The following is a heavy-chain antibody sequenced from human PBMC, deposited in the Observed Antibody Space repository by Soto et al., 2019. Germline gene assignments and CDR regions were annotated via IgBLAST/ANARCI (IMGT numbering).Heavy chain of an antibody. CDR3: TIVIQLGEGFRWFDP. CDR2: IRSKAYGGTT. J-gene: IGHJ5*02. D-gene: IGHD5-18*01. V-gene: IGHV3-49*03. Sequence: GGSLRLSCTASGFTFGDYAMSWFRQAPGKGLEWVGFIRSKAYGGTTEYAASVKGRFTISRDDSKSIAYLQMNSLKTEDTAVYYCTIVIQLGEGFRWFDPWGQGTLVTVSS. CDR1: GFTFGDYA.